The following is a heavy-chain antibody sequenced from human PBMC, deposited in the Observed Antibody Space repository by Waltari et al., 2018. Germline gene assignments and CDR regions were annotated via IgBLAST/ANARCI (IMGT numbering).Heavy chain of an antibody. V-gene: IGHV1-2*02. CDR3: ARVVVVPAATNWFDP. CDR2: INPNSGGT. D-gene: IGHD2-2*01. Sequence: QVQLVQSGAEVKKPGASVKVSCKASGYTFTGYYMHWVRQAPGQGLEWMGWINPNSGGTNYAQKFQGRVTMTRDTSISTAYMELSRLRSDDTAVYYCARVVVVPAATNWFDPWGQGTLVTVSS. CDR1: GYTFTGYY. J-gene: IGHJ5*02.